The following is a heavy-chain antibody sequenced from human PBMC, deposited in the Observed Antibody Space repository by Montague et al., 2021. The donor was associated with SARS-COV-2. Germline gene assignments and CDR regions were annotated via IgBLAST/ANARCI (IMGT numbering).Heavy chain of an antibody. D-gene: IGHD3-22*01. CDR3: ARDTRIAMIVVVTRCGLDD. V-gene: IGHV4-39*07. CDR2: IYYTGST. CDR1: GGSISSSSYY. Sequence: SETLSLTCTVSGGSISSSSYYWGWIRQPPGKGLEWIGSIYYTGSTYYNPSLKSRVTISVDTSKNQFSLKLSSVTAADTAVYYCARDTRIAMIVVVTRCGLDDWGQGTTVTVSS. J-gene: IGHJ6*02.